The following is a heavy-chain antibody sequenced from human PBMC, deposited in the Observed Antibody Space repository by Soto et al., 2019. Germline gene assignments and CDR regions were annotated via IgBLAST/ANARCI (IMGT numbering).Heavy chain of an antibody. Sequence: EVQLLESGGGLVQPGRSLRLSCAASGFTFDDYAIHWVRQAPGKGLEWVSGISWNSGIIGYADSVKGRFTISRDNAKNSLYLQMNSLRPEDTALYYCVKGTAGTVDYWGQGTLVTVSS. CDR1: GFTFDDYA. V-gene: IGHV3-9*01. D-gene: IGHD6-19*01. CDR3: VKGTAGTVDY. J-gene: IGHJ4*02. CDR2: ISWNSGII.